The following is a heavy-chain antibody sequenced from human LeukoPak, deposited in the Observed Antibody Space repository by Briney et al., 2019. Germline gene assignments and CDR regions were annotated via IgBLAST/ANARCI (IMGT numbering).Heavy chain of an antibody. CDR3: ARDRKPSYSSGWYYFDY. CDR2: ISAYNGNT. J-gene: IGHJ4*02. D-gene: IGHD6-19*01. CDR1: GYTFTSYG. V-gene: IGHV1-18*01. Sequence: ASVKVSCKASGYTFTSYGISWVRQAPGQGLEWMGWISAYNGNTNYAQKLQGRVTMTTDTSTSTAYMELRSLRSDDTAVYYCARDRKPSYSSGWYYFDYWGQGTLVTVSS.